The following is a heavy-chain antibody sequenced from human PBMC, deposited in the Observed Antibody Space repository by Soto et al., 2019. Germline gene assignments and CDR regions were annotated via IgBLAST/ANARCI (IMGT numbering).Heavy chain of an antibody. CDR1: GGSISSGDYY. Sequence: SETLSLTCTVSGGSISSGDYYWSWIRQPPGKGLEWIGYIYYSGSTYYNPSLKSRVTISVDTSKNQFSLKLSSVTAADTAVYYCARAPDSHLGPDIEWPNSFDYCGQGILGTVS. D-gene: IGHD2-15*01. CDR3: ARAPDSHLGPDIEWPNSFDY. J-gene: IGHJ4*02. CDR2: IYYSGST. V-gene: IGHV4-30-4*01.